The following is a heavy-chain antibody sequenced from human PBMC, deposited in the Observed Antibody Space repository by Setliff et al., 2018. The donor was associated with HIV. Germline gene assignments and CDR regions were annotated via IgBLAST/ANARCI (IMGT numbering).Heavy chain of an antibody. CDR3: TAGRY. V-gene: IGHV3-72*01. J-gene: IGHJ4*02. CDR2: IRHKPDGSIP. Sequence: LSLTCNVSPGSITVYYWTWVRQPPGRGLEWVGRIRHKPDGSIPEYAASVKGRFTISRDDSKNTLYLQMNSLKTEDTAVYYCTAGRYWGQGTLVTVS. CDR1: PGSITVYY. D-gene: IGHD1-1*01.